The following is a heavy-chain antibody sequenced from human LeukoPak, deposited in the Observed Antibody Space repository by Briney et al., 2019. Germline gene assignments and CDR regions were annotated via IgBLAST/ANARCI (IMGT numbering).Heavy chain of an antibody. CDR3: ARASPYGSGSYVSY. J-gene: IGHJ4*02. Sequence: PSETLSLTCTVSGGSISSYYWSWIRQPPGKGLEWIGYIYYSGSTNYNPSLKSRVTISVDTSKNQFSLKLSSVTAADTAVYYCARASPYGSGSYVSYWGQGTLVTVSS. CDR1: GGSISSYY. V-gene: IGHV4-59*01. CDR2: IYYSGST. D-gene: IGHD3-10*01.